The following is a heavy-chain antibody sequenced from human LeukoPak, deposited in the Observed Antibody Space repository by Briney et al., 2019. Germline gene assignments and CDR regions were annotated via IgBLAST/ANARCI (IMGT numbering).Heavy chain of an antibody. V-gene: IGHV3-23*01. J-gene: IGHJ2*01. CDR3: AKDRAGLRWEVGWYFDL. CDR2: ISGSGGST. D-gene: IGHD4-23*01. CDR1: GFTFSSYA. Sequence: GGSLRLSCAASGFTFSSYAMSWVRQAPGKGLEWVSAISGSGGSTYYADSVKGRFTISRDNSKNTLYLQMNSLRAEDTAVYYCAKDRAGLRWEVGWYFDLWGRGTLVTVSS.